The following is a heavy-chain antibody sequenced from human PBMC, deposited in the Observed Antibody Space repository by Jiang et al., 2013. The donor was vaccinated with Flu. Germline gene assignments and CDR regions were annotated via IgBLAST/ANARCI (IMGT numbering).Heavy chain of an antibody. J-gene: IGHJ4*02. Sequence: GLVKPSETLSLTCTVSGGSISSYYWSWIRQPPGKGLEWIGYIYDSGTTSYNPSLKSRVTISGDTSKNQFSLKLSSLTAADTAVYYCARQNVVMVEAATPYFDYWGQGTLVTVSS. D-gene: IGHD2-15*01. CDR3: ARQNVVMVEAATPYFDY. CDR2: IYDSGTT. V-gene: IGHV4-59*01. CDR1: GGSISSYY.